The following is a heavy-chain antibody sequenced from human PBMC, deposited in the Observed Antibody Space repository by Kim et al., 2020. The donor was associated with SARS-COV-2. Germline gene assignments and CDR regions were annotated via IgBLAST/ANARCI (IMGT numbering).Heavy chain of an antibody. D-gene: IGHD2-15*01. V-gene: IGHV3-30-3*01. CDR2: ISYDGSNK. CDR1: GFTFSSYA. Sequence: GGSLRLSCAASGFTFSSYAMHWVRQAPGKGLEWVAVISYDGSNKYYADSMKGRFTISRDNSKNTLYLQMNSLRAEDTAVYYCARAGAGWFDYWGKGPLVPASS. CDR3: ARAGAGWFDY. J-gene: IGHJ4*02.